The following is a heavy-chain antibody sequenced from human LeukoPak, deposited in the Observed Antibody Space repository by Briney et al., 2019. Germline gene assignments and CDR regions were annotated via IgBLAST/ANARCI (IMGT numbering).Heavy chain of an antibody. CDR3: ARDFSGYSGYDSYAFDI. CDR1: GGSISSSSYY. Sequence: SETLSLTCTVSGGSISSSSYYWGWIRQPPGKGLEWIGSIYYSGSTYYNPSLKSRVTISVDTSKNQFSLKLSSVTAADTAVYYCARDFSGYSGYDSYAFDIWGQGTMVTVSS. V-gene: IGHV4-39*07. D-gene: IGHD5-12*01. CDR2: IYYSGST. J-gene: IGHJ3*02.